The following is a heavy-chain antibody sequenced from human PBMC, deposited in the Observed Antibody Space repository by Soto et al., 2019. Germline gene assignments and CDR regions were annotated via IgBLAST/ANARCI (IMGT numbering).Heavy chain of an antibody. D-gene: IGHD3-9*01. CDR2: IYPGESDT. CDR1: GYSFTSYW. J-gene: IGHJ5*02. Sequence: GESLKISCKGSGYSFTSYWIGWVRQMPGKGLEWMGIIYPGESDTRYSPYFQGQVTISADKSISTAYLQWSSLKASDTAMYYFSRLGSIFATPNWFDPWGQGTLVTVSS. V-gene: IGHV5-51*01. CDR3: SRLGSIFATPNWFDP.